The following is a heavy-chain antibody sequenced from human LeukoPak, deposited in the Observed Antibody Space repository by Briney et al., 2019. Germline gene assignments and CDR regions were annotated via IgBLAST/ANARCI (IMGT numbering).Heavy chain of an antibody. J-gene: IGHJ4*02. CDR2: VSYDGSNK. D-gene: IGHD2-8*01. CDR3: ATDREIKGIEEWSVDY. CDR1: GLTFSSYG. V-gene: IGHV3-30*03. Sequence: PEGSLSLSPAASGLTFSSYGTDPGRQAPGKGLEWVAVVSYDGSNKYCADSVQGRFTTSRDNSKNTLYLQMNSLGSDDTAVCYCATDREIKGIEEWSVDYWGQGTLVTVSS.